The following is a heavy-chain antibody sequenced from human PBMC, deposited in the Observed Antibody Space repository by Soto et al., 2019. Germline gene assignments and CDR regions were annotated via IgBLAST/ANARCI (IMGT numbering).Heavy chain of an antibody. J-gene: IGHJ6*02. CDR2: IYYSGST. CDR1: GGSISSGGYY. V-gene: IGHV4-31*03. Sequence: SETLSLTCTVSGGSISSGGYYWSWIRQHPGKGLEWIGYIYYSGSTYYNPSLKSRVTISVDTSKNQFSLKLSSVTAADTAVYYCARDRDVRAARPSYYCYLMDVWGQRTTVTVSS. CDR3: ARDRDVRAARPSYYCYLMDV. D-gene: IGHD6-6*01.